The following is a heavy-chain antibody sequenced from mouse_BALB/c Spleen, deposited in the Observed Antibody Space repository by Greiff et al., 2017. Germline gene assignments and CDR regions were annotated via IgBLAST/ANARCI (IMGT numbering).Heavy chain of an antibody. CDR2: ISDGGSYT. Sequence: EVQRVESGGGLVKPGGSLKLSCAASGFTFSDYYMYWVRQTPEKRLEWVATISDGGSYTYYPDSVKGRFTISRDNAKNNLYLQMSSLKSEDTAMYYCARDRDYGGAMDYWGQGTSVTVSS. CDR1: GFTFSDYY. D-gene: IGHD1-1*02. J-gene: IGHJ4*01. V-gene: IGHV5-4*02. CDR3: ARDRDYGGAMDY.